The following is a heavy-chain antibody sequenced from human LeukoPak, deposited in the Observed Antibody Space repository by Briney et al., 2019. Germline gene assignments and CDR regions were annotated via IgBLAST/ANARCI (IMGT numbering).Heavy chain of an antibody. V-gene: IGHV1-46*01. D-gene: IGHD5-18*01. Sequence: ASVRVSCKASGYTFTSYYMHWVRQAPGQGLEWMGIINPSGGSTSYAQKFQGRVTMTRDTSTSTVYMELSSLRSEDTAVYYCARDAAAMVFDYWGQGTLVTVSS. CDR2: INPSGGST. J-gene: IGHJ4*02. CDR3: ARDAAAMVFDY. CDR1: GYTFTSYY.